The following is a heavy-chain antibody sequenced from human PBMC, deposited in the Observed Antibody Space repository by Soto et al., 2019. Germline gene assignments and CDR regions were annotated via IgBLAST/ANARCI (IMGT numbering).Heavy chain of an antibody. Sequence: ESGGGLVKPGGSLRLSCAASGFTFSSYSMNWVRQAPGKGLEWVSSISSSSSYIYYADSVKGRFTISRDNAKNSLYLQMNSLRAEDTAVYYCARGGVLRYFDWLSDNWFDPWGQGTLVTVSS. J-gene: IGHJ5*02. CDR3: ARGGVLRYFDWLSDNWFDP. V-gene: IGHV3-21*01. CDR2: ISSSSSYI. D-gene: IGHD3-9*01. CDR1: GFTFSSYS.